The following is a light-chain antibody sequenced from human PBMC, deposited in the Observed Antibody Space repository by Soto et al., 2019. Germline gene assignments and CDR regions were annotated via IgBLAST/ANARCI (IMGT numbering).Light chain of an antibody. V-gene: IGKV3-11*01. CDR1: QTVSNK. Sequence: LKHSAAAVSSYQGERATLSCRASQTVSNKLAWYQHKPGQAPRLLIYDTSNRATGIPARFSGSGSGTDFPLTIISLKAEDFAVYYCHERKSWLRTFGQVAIVDIK. CDR2: DTS. J-gene: IGKJ1*01. CDR3: HERKSWLRT.